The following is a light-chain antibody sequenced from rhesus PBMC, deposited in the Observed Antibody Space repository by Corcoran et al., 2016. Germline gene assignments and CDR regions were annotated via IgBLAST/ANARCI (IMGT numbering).Light chain of an antibody. V-gene: IGKV3-24*04. CDR2: GAS. Sequence: ETVVTQSPATLSLSPGERATLSCRASQSVGSYLAWYQQKPGQAPRLLIYGASSRATCIPDRFSGSGSGTDFTLTISSLEPEDVGVYYCQQSSNLYSFGQGTKVEIK. CDR1: QSVGSY. J-gene: IGKJ2*01. CDR3: QQSSNLYS.